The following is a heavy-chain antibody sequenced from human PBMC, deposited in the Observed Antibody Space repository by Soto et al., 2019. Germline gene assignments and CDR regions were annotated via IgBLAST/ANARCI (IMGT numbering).Heavy chain of an antibody. CDR2: ISGSGGST. D-gene: IGHD6-13*01. CDR1: GFTVSSNY. V-gene: IGHV3-23*01. CDR3: AKDVYSSSWYGFATNWFDP. J-gene: IGHJ5*02. Sequence: GGSLRLSCAASGFTVSSNYMSWVRQAPGKGLEWVSAISGSGGSTYYADSVKGRFTISRDNSKNTLYLQMNSLRAEDTAVYYCAKDVYSSSWYGFATNWFDPWGQGTLVTVSS.